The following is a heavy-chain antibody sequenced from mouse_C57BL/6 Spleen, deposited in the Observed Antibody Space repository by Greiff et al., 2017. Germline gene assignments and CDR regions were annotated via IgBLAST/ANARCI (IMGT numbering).Heavy chain of an antibody. D-gene: IGHD2-5*01. CDR3: ARRASYYINYGYFDY. V-gene: IGHV1-9*01. Sequence: VQLQQSGAELMKPGASVKLSCTATGFTFTGYWIEWVKQRPGHGLEWIGEILPGSGSTNYTEKFKGKATFTADTSSNTAYMQLSSLSTEDSAIYYDARRASYYINYGYFDYWGQGTTLTVSS. CDR1: GFTFTGYW. CDR2: ILPGSGST. J-gene: IGHJ2*01.